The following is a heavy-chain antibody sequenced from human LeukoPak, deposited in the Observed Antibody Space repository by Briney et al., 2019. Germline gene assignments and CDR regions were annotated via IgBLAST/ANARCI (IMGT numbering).Heavy chain of an antibody. CDR1: GGSISSYY. CDR3: ARIHLLGSGSCCREVDY. CDR2: IYYSGST. V-gene: IGHV4-59*01. D-gene: IGHD2-15*01. Sequence: PSETLSLTCTVSGGSISSYYWSWIRQPPGKGLEWIGYIYYSGSTSYNPSLKSRVTISVDTSKNQFSLKLSSVTAADTAVYYCARIHLLGSGSCCREVDYWGQGTLVTVSS. J-gene: IGHJ4*02.